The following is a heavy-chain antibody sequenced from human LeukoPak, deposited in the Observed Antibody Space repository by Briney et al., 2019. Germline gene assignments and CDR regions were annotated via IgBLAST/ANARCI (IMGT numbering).Heavy chain of an antibody. J-gene: IGHJ3*02. V-gene: IGHV4-61*09. CDR1: GDSISSGDYY. Sequence: SETLSLTCTVSGDSISSGDYYWSWIRQPAGKGLEWIGHISSSGSTNYNPSLKSRVTISVDTSKNQFSLKLSSVTAADTPVYFCARGPYSYNSSGAFDIWGQGTMVTVSS. CDR2: ISSSGST. D-gene: IGHD3-22*01. CDR3: ARGPYSYNSSGAFDI.